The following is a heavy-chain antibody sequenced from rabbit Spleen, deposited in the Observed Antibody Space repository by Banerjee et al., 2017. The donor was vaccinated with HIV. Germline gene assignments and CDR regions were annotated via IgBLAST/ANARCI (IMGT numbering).Heavy chain of an antibody. Sequence: QDQLVASGGGLVQPAGSLTLTCTASGFSFGDRDVMCWVRQATGKGLEWIVCINAATAKPVYATWAKGRFSITRTSSTTVILLMTSLTAADTATYFCAIDLVGVIGWNFYLWGPGTLVTVS. CDR1: GFSFGDRDV. V-gene: IGHV1S45*01. CDR2: INAATAKP. D-gene: IGHD1-1*01. J-gene: IGHJ4*01. CDR3: AIDLVGVIGWNFYL.